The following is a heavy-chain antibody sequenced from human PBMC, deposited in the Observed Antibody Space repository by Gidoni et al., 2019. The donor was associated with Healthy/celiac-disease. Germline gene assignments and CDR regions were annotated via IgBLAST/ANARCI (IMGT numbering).Heavy chain of an antibody. CDR2: ISWNSGSI. CDR3: ARARGRFLEWLPPTFDP. CDR1: GVTSADHS. D-gene: IGHD3-3*01. J-gene: IGHJ5*02. Sequence: EVQPVESGGGLVQPGRFRRLHWEASGVTSADHSMPWVRQAPGKGLEWVSGISWNSGSIGYADSVKGRFTISRDNAKNSLYLQMNSLRAEDTALYYCARARGRFLEWLPPTFDPWGQGTLVTVSS. V-gene: IGHV3-9*02.